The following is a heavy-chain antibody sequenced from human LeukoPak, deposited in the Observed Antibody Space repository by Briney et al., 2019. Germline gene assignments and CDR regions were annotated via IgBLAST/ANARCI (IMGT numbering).Heavy chain of an antibody. Sequence: PSETLSLTCTVSGGSISSSSYYWGWIRQPPGKGLEWFGSIYYSGSTYYNPSLKSRVTISVDTSKNQFSLKLSSVTAADTAVYYCARHSSPDVVPAAIRSGIDPWGQGTLVTVSS. CDR2: IYYSGST. J-gene: IGHJ5*02. CDR3: ARHSSPDVVPAAIRSGIDP. V-gene: IGHV4-39*01. CDR1: GGSISSSSYY. D-gene: IGHD2-2*01.